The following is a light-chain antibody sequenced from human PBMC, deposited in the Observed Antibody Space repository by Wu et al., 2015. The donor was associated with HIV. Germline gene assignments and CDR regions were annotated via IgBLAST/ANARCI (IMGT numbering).Light chain of an antibody. CDR3: QQYKRWPPVT. V-gene: IGKV3-15*01. Sequence: EIVLTQSPTTLSLSPGERATLSCKASQSVGTYLAWYHQKPGQAPRVLMYGASTRATGVPARFSGSGSGSEFTLTISSVQSEDFAVYYCQQYKRWPPVTFGQGTKLEIK. J-gene: IGKJ2*01. CDR2: GAS. CDR1: QSVGTY.